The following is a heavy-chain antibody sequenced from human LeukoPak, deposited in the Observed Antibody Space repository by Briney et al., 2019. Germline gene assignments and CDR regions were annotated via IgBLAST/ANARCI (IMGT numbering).Heavy chain of an antibody. CDR2: INHSGST. D-gene: IGHD3-3*01. J-gene: IGHJ4*02. V-gene: IGHV4-34*08. Sequence: GSLRLSCAASGFTFSSYAMSWIRQPPGKGLEWIGEINHSGSTNYNPSLKSRVTISVDTSKNQFSLKLSSVTAADTAVYYCAGSTIFGVVTAFDYWGQGTLVTVSS. CDR1: GFTFSSYA. CDR3: AGSTIFGVVTAFDY.